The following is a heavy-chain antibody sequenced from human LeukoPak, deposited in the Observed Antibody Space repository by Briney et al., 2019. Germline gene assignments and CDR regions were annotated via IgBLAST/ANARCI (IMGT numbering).Heavy chain of an antibody. D-gene: IGHD2-21*01. CDR3: ARVGEEVSSDYYYYMDV. J-gene: IGHJ6*03. CDR1: GFSMNSHY. V-gene: IGHV4-59*11. Sequence: PSETLSLTCTVSGFSMNSHYWSWIRQPPGKGLEWIGYIYYSGSTNYNPSHKSRVTISVDRSKNQFSLKLRSVAAADTAVYYCARVGEEVSSDYYYYMDVWGKGSTVTVSS. CDR2: IYYSGST.